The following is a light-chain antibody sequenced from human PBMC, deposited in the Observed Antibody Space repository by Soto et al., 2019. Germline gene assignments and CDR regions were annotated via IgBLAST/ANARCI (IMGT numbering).Light chain of an antibody. V-gene: IGKV3-20*01. CDR2: GVS. J-gene: IGKJ1*01. CDR3: QQYIDSPRT. CDR1: QTVNRNY. Sequence: EIILTQSPGTLALSPGDGATLSYRASQTVNRNYLAWYHQRPGQPPRLLIYGVSNRASGVPDRFSGDGSGTEFTLTIGRLDPDDFGVYYCQQYIDSPRTFGQGTRVEVE.